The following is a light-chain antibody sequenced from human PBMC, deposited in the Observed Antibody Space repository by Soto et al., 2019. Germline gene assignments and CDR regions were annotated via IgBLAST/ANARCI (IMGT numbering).Light chain of an antibody. J-gene: IGKJ1*01. Sequence: EIVLTQSPGTLSLSPGERATLSCRASQSVGSSHLAWYQQKPGQAPRLLIYGASSRATGIPDRISGSGSGTDFTLTISSLEPEDFAVYYCQQYGDSPQTFGQGTKVDIK. V-gene: IGKV3-20*01. CDR1: QSVGSSH. CDR2: GAS. CDR3: QQYGDSPQT.